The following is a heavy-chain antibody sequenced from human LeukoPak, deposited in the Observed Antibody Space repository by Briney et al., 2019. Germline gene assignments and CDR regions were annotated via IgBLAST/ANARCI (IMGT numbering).Heavy chain of an antibody. CDR3: ARDYDFWSGYYSPTRGYFGY. CDR2: IRYDGSNK. V-gene: IGHV3-30*02. D-gene: IGHD3-3*01. Sequence: GGSLRLSCAASGFTFSGSGMHWVRQAPGKGLEWVTFIRYDGSNKYYTDSVKGRFTISRDNSKNTLYLQMASLRAEDTAVYYCARDYDFWSGYYSPTRGYFGYWGQGTLVTVSS. J-gene: IGHJ4*02. CDR1: GFTFSGSG.